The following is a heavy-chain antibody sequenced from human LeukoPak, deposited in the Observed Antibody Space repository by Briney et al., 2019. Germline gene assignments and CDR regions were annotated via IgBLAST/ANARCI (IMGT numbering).Heavy chain of an antibody. Sequence: SGTLSLTCTVSGDSINSLDLWSWVRQPPGKGLEWIGEMYLSGTTHSNPSVKSRVTISIDKSKNQFFLNLSSVTAADTAVYYCATTLKYSSGQSDYWGQGALVAVSS. J-gene: IGHJ4*02. CDR3: ATTLKYSSGQSDY. D-gene: IGHD6-19*01. CDR2: MYLSGTT. CDR1: GDSINSLDL. V-gene: IGHV4-4*02.